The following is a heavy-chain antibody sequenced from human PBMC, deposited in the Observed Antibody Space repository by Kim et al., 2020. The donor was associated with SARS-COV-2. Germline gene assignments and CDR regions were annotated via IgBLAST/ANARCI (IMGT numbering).Heavy chain of an antibody. CDR2: NT. CDR3: ASISFSFLRY. D-gene: IGHD3-16*01. J-gene: IGHJ4*02. V-gene: IGHV1-18*01. Sequence: NTNYAQKLQGRVTMTTDTSTSTAYMELRSLRSDDTAVYYCASISFSFLRYWGQGTLVTVSS.